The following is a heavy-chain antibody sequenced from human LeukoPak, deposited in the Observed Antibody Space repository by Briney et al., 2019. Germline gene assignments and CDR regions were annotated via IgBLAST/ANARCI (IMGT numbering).Heavy chain of an antibody. V-gene: IGHV3-21*01. CDR3: ARGSDEFDI. CDR1: GLTFNSSG. Sequence: PGGSLTLSCTASGLTFNSSGMNWVRQAPGKGLEWVSSITPGSSYIYYADSMKGRFTVSRDNAKNSLYLHMNSLRAEDTAIYYCARGSDEFDIWGQGTMVTVSS. CDR2: ITPGSSYI. J-gene: IGHJ3*02.